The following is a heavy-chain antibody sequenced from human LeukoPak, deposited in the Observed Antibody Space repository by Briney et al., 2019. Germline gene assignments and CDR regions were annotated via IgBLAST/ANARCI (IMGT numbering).Heavy chain of an antibody. CDR1: GGSISSYY. D-gene: IGHD7-27*01. V-gene: IGHV4-4*07. Sequence: SSETLSLTCTVSGGSISSYYWSWIRQPAAKGLEWIGRIYTSGSTNYNPSLKSRVTMAVDTSKNQFSLKLRSVTAADTAVYYCARRYNWGSPTRNFYYLDVWGKGTTVTVSS. J-gene: IGHJ6*03. CDR2: IYTSGST. CDR3: ARRYNWGSPTRNFYYLDV.